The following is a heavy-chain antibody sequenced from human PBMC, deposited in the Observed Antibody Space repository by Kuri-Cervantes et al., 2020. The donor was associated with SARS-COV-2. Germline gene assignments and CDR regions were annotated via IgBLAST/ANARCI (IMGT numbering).Heavy chain of an antibody. Sequence: GGSLRLSCAASGFTFSRSWMLWVRQAPGKGLVWVSRINSDGSVTSYPDSVEGRFTISRDNAKNTLSLQMNSLSAGDTAVYFCARVETSHYSSYYMDVWGKGTTVTVSS. CDR2: INSDGSVT. V-gene: IGHV3-74*01. CDR3: ARVETSHYSSYYMDV. J-gene: IGHJ6*03. CDR1: GFTFSRSW.